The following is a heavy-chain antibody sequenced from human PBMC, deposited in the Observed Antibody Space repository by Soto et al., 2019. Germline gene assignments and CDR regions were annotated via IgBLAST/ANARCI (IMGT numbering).Heavy chain of an antibody. CDR1: GGTFSSYA. J-gene: IGHJ5*02. Sequence: GASVKVSCKASGGTFSSYAISWVRQAPGQGLEWMGGIIPIFGTANYAQKFQGRVTITADESTNTAYMELSSLRSEDTAVYYCATGSGYCSGGSCYSRGNWFDPWGQGTLVTVSS. CDR3: ATGSGYCSGGSCYSRGNWFDP. CDR2: IIPIFGTA. D-gene: IGHD2-15*01. V-gene: IGHV1-69*13.